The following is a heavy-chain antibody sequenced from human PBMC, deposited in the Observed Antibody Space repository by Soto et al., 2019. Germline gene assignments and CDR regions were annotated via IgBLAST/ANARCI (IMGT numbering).Heavy chain of an antibody. CDR3: AYGGNSPEYFQH. V-gene: IGHV4-39*01. Sequence: QLQLQESGPGLVKPSETLSLTCTVSGGSISSSSYYWGWIRQPPGKGLEWIGSIYYSGSTYYNPSLKSRXXLXVXXSKNQFSLKLSSVTAADTAVYYCAYGGNSPEYFQHWGQGTLVTVSS. CDR2: IYYSGST. J-gene: IGHJ1*01. D-gene: IGHD4-17*01. CDR1: GGSISSSSYY.